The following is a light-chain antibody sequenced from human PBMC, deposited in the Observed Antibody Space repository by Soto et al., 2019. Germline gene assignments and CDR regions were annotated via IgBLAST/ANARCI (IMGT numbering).Light chain of an antibody. CDR2: EVS. CDR1: SADIGDYDF. J-gene: IGLJ1*01. CDR3: SSYTASSTRV. Sequence: QSVLTQPASVSGSPGQTITISCTGTSADIGDYDFVSWYQQLPGKAPKLLIYEVSHRPSGVSNRFSGSKSGNTAYLTISWLQAEDEGDYYCSSYTASSTRVFGTGTKVTVL. V-gene: IGLV2-14*01.